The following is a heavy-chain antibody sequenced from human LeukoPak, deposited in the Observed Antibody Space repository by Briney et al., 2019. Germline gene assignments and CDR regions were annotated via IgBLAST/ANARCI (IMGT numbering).Heavy chain of an antibody. V-gene: IGHV3-48*03. CDR2: IGSSGSTI. Sequence: GGSLRLSCAASGFTFNSYEMNWVRQALGKGLEWVSYIGSSGSTIYYADSVKGRFTISRDNAKNSLYLQMNSLRAEDTAVYYCARERDRQLDAFDIWGQGTMATVSS. J-gene: IGHJ3*02. D-gene: IGHD6-13*01. CDR1: GFTFNSYE. CDR3: ARERDRQLDAFDI.